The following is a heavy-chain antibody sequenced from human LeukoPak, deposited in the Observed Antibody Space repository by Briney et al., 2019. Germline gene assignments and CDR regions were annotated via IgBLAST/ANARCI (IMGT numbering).Heavy chain of an antibody. CDR3: ARDRAWIAFDI. V-gene: IGHV4-61*02. D-gene: IGHD2-2*03. Sequence: SETLSLTCTVSGGSISSGSYYWSWIQQPAGKGLEWIGRIYTSGSTNYNPSLKSRVTISVDTSKNQFSLKLSSVTAADTAVYYCARDRAWIAFDIWGQGTMVTVSS. J-gene: IGHJ3*02. CDR1: GGSISSGSYY. CDR2: IYTSGST.